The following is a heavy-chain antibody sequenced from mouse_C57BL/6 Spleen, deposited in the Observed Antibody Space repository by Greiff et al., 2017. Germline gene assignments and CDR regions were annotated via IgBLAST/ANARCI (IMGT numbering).Heavy chain of an antibody. J-gene: IGHJ2*01. CDR3: ARVGGHDGYYENYFDY. CDR1: GYTFTSYG. D-gene: IGHD2-3*01. V-gene: IGHV1-81*01. Sequence: QVQLKESGAELARPGASVKLSCKASGYTFTSYGISWVKQRTGQGLEWIGEIYPRSGNTYYNEKFKGKATLTADKSSSTAYMQLRSLTSEDYAVYFCARVGGHDGYYENYFDYWGQGTTLTVSS. CDR2: IYPRSGNT.